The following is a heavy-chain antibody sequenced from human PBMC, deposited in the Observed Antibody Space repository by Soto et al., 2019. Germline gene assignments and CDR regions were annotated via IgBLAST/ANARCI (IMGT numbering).Heavy chain of an antibody. V-gene: IGHV2-26*01. CDR3: ARIKDFNYYYYYMDV. J-gene: IGHJ6*03. CDR1: GFSLSNARMC. Sequence: QVTLKESGPVLVKPTETLTLTCTVPGFSLSNARMCVSCIRQHPGKALEWLAHIFSNDEKSYSTSLKSSLTIAKDTSKSQVVLTMTNMDPVDTATSDCARIKDFNYYYYYMDVWGKGTTVTVSS. CDR2: IFSNDEK.